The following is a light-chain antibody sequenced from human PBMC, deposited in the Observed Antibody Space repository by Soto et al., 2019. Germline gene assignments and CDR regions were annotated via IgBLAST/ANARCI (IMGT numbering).Light chain of an antibody. J-gene: IGKJ5*01. V-gene: IGKV3-15*01. CDR1: QSITSD. CDR3: QQYNRWPPIT. CDR2: DAS. Sequence: EIVMTQSPGTLSVSPGERATLSWRASQSITSDLAWYQQKPGQAPRLLIYDASTRATGVPARFSGSGSGTEFTLTISSLQSEDSAVYYCQQYNRWPPITFGQGTRLEI.